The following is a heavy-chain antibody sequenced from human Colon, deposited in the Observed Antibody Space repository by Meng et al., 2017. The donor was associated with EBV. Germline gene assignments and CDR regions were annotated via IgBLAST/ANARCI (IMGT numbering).Heavy chain of an antibody. D-gene: IGHD1-26*01. CDR2: IDDSGST. J-gene: IGHJ4*02. Sequence: QVQRQASGPGLVKPSGTLSLTCGVSGVSISSNIRWTWVRQPPGKGLEWIGDIDDSGSTNYNPSLNSRISISLDKSKNHFSLKVNSVTAADTAVYYCARGKQDAWELLAYWGQGALVTVPS. CDR3: ARGKQDAWELLAY. CDR1: GVSISSNIR. V-gene: IGHV4-4*02.